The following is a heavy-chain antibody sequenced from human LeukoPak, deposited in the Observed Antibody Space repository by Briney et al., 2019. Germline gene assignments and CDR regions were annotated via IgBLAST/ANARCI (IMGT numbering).Heavy chain of an antibody. CDR1: GFTLRSYV. D-gene: IGHD6-13*01. J-gene: IGHJ4*02. Sequence: GGSLRLSCVASGFTLRSYVMNWVRQTPGKGLEWVSSISGSGDSTFYADSVKGRFSISRDNSKNTLYLQVNGLRTEDTAVYYCARGAYSSSWYYFDYWGQGTLVTVSS. V-gene: IGHV3-23*01. CDR3: ARGAYSSSWYYFDY. CDR2: ISGSGDST.